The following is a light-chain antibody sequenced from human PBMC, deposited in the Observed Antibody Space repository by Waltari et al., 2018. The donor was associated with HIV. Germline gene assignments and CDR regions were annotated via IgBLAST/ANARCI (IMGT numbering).Light chain of an antibody. CDR1: ALPKQY. V-gene: IGLV3-25*03. CDR3: QSADSSGTYPV. CDR2: NDG. Sequence: SYELTQPPSVSVSPGQTARITCSGDALPKQYASWYQQKPGQAPVLVIYNDGERPSGIPERFSGSSSGTTVTLTISGVQAEDEADYYCQSADSSGTYPVFGGGTKLTVL. J-gene: IGLJ3*02.